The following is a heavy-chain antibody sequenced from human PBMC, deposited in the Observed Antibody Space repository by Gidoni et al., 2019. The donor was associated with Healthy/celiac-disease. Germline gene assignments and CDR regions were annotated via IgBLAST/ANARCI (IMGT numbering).Heavy chain of an antibody. V-gene: IGHV3-30-3*01. J-gene: IGHJ6*02. CDR2: ISYDGSNK. CDR3: ARERKLLLPYYYYYYGMDV. D-gene: IGHD2-15*01. Sequence: QVQLVESGGGVVQPGRSLRLSCAASGFTFSIYAMHWVRQAPGKGLEWVAVISYDGSNKYYADSVKGRFTISRDNSKNTLYLQMNSLRAEDTAVYYCARERKLLLPYYYYYYGMDVWGQGTTVTVSS. CDR1: GFTFSIYA.